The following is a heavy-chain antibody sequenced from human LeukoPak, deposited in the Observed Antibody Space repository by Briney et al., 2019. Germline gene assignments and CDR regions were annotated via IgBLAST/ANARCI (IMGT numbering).Heavy chain of an antibody. V-gene: IGHV4-4*07. J-gene: IGHJ6*02. D-gene: IGHD6-19*01. CDR3: ARDRYSSGWYKGYYGMDV. CDR2: IYTSGST. Sequence: SETLSLTCTVSGGSISSYYWSWIRQPAXXXXXWIGRIYTSGSTNYNPSLKSRVTMSVDTSKNQFSLKLSSVTAADTAVYYCARDRYSSGWYKGYYGMDVWGQGTTVTVSS. CDR1: GGSISSYY.